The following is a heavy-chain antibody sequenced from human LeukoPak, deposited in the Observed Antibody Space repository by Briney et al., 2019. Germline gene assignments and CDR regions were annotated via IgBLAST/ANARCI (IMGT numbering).Heavy chain of an antibody. Sequence: GGSLRLSCAASGFTFSGSAMHWVRQAPGKGLEWVAFIRFDGSNKYYADSVKGRFTISRDNFKSTVYLQMNSPRVGDTAVYYCVKDRDWNDDDNAFDIWGQGTMVTVSS. V-gene: IGHV3-30*02. CDR2: IRFDGSNK. D-gene: IGHD1-1*01. CDR1: GFTFSGSA. J-gene: IGHJ3*02. CDR3: VKDRDWNDDDNAFDI.